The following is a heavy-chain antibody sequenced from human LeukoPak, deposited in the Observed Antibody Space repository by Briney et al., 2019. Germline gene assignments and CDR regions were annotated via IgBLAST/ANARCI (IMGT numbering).Heavy chain of an antibody. D-gene: IGHD1-26*01. CDR1: GGTFSSYA. V-gene: IGHV1-2*04. J-gene: IGHJ4*02. CDR2: INPNSGGT. CDR3: ARGGRWSGSYLGDFDY. Sequence: ASVKVSCKASGGTFSSYAISWVRQAPGQGLEWMGWINPNSGGTNYAQKFQGWVTMTRDTSISTAYMELSRLRSDDTAVYYCARGGRWSGSYLGDFDYWGQGTLVTVSS.